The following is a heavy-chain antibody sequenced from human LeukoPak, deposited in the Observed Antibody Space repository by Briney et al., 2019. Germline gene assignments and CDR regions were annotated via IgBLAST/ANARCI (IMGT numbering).Heavy chain of an antibody. V-gene: IGHV5-51*01. CDR3: ARQKLLGDDVFDI. Sequence: GESLKISCTGSGYSFSTHWIGWVRQKPGKGLEWMGIIYPDDSDTRYSPSFEGQVIFSVDKSSTTADLRWSSLKASDTAMYFCARQKLLGDDVFDIWGQGTMVTVSS. D-gene: IGHD3-16*01. CDR2: IYPDDSDT. CDR1: GYSFSTHW. J-gene: IGHJ3*02.